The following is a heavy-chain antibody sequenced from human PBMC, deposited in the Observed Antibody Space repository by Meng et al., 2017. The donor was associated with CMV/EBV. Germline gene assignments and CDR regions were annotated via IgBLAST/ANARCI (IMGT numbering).Heavy chain of an antibody. CDR2: IIPIFGTA. Sequence: SVKVSCKASGGTFSSYAISWVRQAPGQGLEWMGGIIPIFGTANYAQKFQGRVTIPTDESTSTAYMELSSLRSEDTAVDYCAGILGSFGGGGNYADYYYGMDVWGQGTTVTVSS. V-gene: IGHV1-69*05. CDR3: AGILGSFGGGGNYADYYYGMDV. D-gene: IGHD1-7*01. J-gene: IGHJ6*02. CDR1: GGTFSSYA.